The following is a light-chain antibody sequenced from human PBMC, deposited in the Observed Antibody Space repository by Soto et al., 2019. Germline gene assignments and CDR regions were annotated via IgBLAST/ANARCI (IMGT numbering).Light chain of an antibody. Sequence: EIVLTQSPGTLSLSPGERATLSCRASPTVTTNCLAWYQQKAGQAPRLLIYGASSRATGIPDRFSGSGSGTDFTLTISRLEPEDFAVYYCQQYGSSPQTFGQGTRLEIK. CDR1: PTVTTNC. J-gene: IGKJ5*01. V-gene: IGKV3-20*01. CDR2: GAS. CDR3: QQYGSSPQT.